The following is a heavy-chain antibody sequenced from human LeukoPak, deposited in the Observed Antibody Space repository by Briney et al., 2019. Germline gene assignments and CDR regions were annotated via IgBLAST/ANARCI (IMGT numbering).Heavy chain of an antibody. D-gene: IGHD5/OR15-5a*01. V-gene: IGHV1-69*13. CDR3: ARDRAWSTIETLQLDY. J-gene: IGHJ4*02. CDR1: GYTFTNYY. Sequence: ASVKVSCKASGYTFTNYYIHWVRQAPGQGLEWMGGTIPIFGTAHYAQKFQGRVTITADESTSTAYMELSSLKSEDTAVYYCARDRAWSTIETLQLDYWGQGTLVTVSS. CDR2: TIPIFGTA.